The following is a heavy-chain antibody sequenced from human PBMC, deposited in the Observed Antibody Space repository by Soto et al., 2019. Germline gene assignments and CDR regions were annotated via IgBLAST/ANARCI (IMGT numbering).Heavy chain of an antibody. J-gene: IGHJ4*02. D-gene: IGHD6-13*01. CDR1: GGTFCSYA. CDR2: IIPIFGTA. CDR3: ARGGGSSWSSDY. V-gene: IGHV1-69*06. Sequence: ASVKVSCKASGGTFCSYAISWVRQAPGQGLEWMGGIIPIFGTANYAQKFQGRVKITADKSTSTAYMELSSLRSEDTAVYYCARGGGSSWSSDYWGQGTLVTVSS.